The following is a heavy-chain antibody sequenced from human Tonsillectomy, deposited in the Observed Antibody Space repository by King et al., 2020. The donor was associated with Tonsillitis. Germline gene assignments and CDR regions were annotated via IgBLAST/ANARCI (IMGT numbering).Heavy chain of an antibody. CDR1: GFTFSDAW. V-gene: IGHV3-15*01. J-gene: IGHJ4*02. D-gene: IGHD1-14*01. CDR3: ITGLGRTNGDY. Sequence: VQLVESGGGLVKTGGSLRLSCAASGFTFSDAWMSWVRQAPGKGLGWVGRINRKIEGGPTDYSASVKGRFTISRDDSKDTLYLQMNSLKIEDTAVYYCITGLGRTNGDYWGQGTLVTVSS. CDR2: INRKIEGGPT.